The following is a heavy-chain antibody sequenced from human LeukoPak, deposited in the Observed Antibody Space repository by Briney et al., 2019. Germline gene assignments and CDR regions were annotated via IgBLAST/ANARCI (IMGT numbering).Heavy chain of an antibody. CDR1: GFTFNNYA. V-gene: IGHV3-9*01. J-gene: IGHJ4*02. CDR3: AKSGTYSSSSVYIAS. CDR2: ISWNSGYV. D-gene: IGHD6-6*01. Sequence: GGSLRLSCAASGFTFNNYAMHWVRQAPGKGLEWVSSISWNSGYVDYADSVKGRFTLPRDNAKNSLYLQMSSLRAEVTALYYCAKSGTYSSSSVYIASWGQGTLVTVSS.